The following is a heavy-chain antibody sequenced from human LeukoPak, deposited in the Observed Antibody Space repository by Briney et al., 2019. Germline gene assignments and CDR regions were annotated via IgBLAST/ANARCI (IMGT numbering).Heavy chain of an antibody. D-gene: IGHD2-21*02. V-gene: IGHV3-21*01. Sequence: GGSLRLSCAASGFTFSNYSMNWVRQAPGKGLEWVSSISSSSSYIYYADSVKGRFTISRDNAKNSLYLQMYSLRAEDTAVYYCARGLYQPTAVIVVVTASMDYFDYWGQGTLVTVSS. CDR2: ISSSSSYI. J-gene: IGHJ4*02. CDR1: GFTFSNYS. CDR3: ARGLYQPTAVIVVVTASMDYFDY.